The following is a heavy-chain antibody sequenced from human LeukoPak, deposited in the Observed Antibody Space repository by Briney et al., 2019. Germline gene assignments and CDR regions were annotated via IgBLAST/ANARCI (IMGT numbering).Heavy chain of an antibody. J-gene: IGHJ4*02. Sequence: PGGSLRLSCAASGFTFSSYAMHWVRQAPGKGLEYVSAISSNGGSTYYANSVKGRFTISRDNSKNTLYLQMGSLRAEDMAVYYCARVATTGLGSSGYYYPGGLDYWGQGTLVTVSS. CDR1: GFTFSSYA. V-gene: IGHV3-64*01. CDR2: ISSNGGST. D-gene: IGHD3-22*01. CDR3: ARVATTGLGSSGYYYPGGLDY.